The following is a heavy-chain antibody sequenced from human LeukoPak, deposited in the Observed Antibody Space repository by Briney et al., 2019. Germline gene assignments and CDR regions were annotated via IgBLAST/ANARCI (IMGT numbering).Heavy chain of an antibody. CDR1: GFTFSDYY. Sequence: KPGGSLRLSCAASGFTFSDYYMSWIRQAPGKGLEWVSYISSSGSTIYYADSVKGRFTISRDNAKNSLYLQMNSLRVEDTAVYYCARDLYSGYDYVGDFDYWGQGTLVTVSS. V-gene: IGHV3-11*04. J-gene: IGHJ4*02. CDR3: ARDLYSGYDYVGDFDY. D-gene: IGHD5-12*01. CDR2: ISSSGSTI.